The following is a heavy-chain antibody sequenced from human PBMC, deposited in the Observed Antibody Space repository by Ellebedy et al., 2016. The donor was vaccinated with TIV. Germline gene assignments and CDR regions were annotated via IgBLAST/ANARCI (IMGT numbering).Heavy chain of an antibody. D-gene: IGHD3-10*01. J-gene: IGHJ4*02. CDR1: GHSFTSYG. CDR2: ISSYNGNT. CDR3: ARSLYFGDFPFDS. Sequence: AASVKVSCKASGHSFTSYGISWVRQAPGEGLEWMGWISSYNGNTLYIEKFQGRVTMTTDTSTNTAYMELRRLRSDDTAVYFCARSLYFGDFPFDSWGQGTLVTVSS. V-gene: IGHV1-18*04.